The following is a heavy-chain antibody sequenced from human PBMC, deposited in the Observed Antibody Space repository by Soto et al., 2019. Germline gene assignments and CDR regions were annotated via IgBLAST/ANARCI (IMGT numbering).Heavy chain of an antibody. V-gene: IGHV4-59*01. Sequence: AETLSLTSTISGGSISSYNWSWIRQPPGKGLEWIGYIYYSGSTNYNPSLKSRVTISVDTSKNQFSLKLSSVTAADTAVYYCARAKHSYGYFVYWGQGTLVTVSS. D-gene: IGHD5-18*01. CDR3: ARAKHSYGYFVY. CDR1: GGSISSYN. CDR2: IYYSGST. J-gene: IGHJ4*02.